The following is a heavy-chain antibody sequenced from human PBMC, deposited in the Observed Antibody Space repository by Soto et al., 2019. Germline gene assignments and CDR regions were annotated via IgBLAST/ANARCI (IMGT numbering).Heavy chain of an antibody. CDR2: ISYDGSNK. J-gene: IGHJ6*03. D-gene: IGHD3-3*01. V-gene: IGHV3-30*18. CDR3: AKDGYYDFCSFYPDYYYYYYTDV. CDR1: GFTFSSYG. Sequence: GGSLRLSCAASGFTFSSYGMHWVRQAPGKGLEWVAVISYDGSNKYYADSVKGRFTISRDNSKNTLYLQMNSLRAEDTAVYYCAKDGYYDFCSFYPDYYYYYYTDVRRKGPTVTVS.